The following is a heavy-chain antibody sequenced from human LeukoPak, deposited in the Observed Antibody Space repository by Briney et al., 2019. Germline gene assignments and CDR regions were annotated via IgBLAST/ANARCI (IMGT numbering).Heavy chain of an antibody. J-gene: IGHJ4*02. CDR1: GFTFSSYA. CDR3: AKRQSMAVPDQYFDY. CDR2: ISGSGSNT. D-gene: IGHD6-19*01. V-gene: IGHV3-23*01. Sequence: HAGGSLRLSCAASGFTFSSYAMGWVRPAPGKGLEWVSGISGSGSNTYYADSVKGLFTISRANHKSTRYVHMNSLRAEDTAVYYCAKRQSMAVPDQYFDYWGKGTLVTVSS.